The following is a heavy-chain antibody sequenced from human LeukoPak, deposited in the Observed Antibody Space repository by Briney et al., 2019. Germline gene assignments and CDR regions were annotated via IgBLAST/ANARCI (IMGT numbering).Heavy chain of an antibody. CDR3: ARVRQDYYGNSGYYYDHAFDI. CDR2: IYSSGST. D-gene: IGHD3-22*01. Sequence: SETLSLTCTVSGGSISSYYWSWIRQPAGKGLEWIGRIYSSGSTNYNPSLKSRVTMSVDTSKNQFSLKLSSVTAADTAVYYCARVRQDYYGNSGYYYDHAFDIWGQGTMVTVSS. CDR1: GGSISSYY. J-gene: IGHJ3*02. V-gene: IGHV4-4*07.